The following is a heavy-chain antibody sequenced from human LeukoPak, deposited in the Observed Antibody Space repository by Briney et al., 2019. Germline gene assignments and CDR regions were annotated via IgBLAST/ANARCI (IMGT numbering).Heavy chain of an antibody. CDR2: IWYDGSTE. CDR1: GFSLSNYA. Sequence: GWSLRLSCAASGFSLSNYAMHLVRQTPGKGLEWVSVIWYDGSTEYYSEFVKGRFAISRDTSRNTLYLQMNNVRAEDTAVYFCARDPGLRLDSWGQGTLVTVS. V-gene: IGHV3-33*01. J-gene: IGHJ4*02. CDR3: ARDPGLRLDS. D-gene: IGHD3-3*01.